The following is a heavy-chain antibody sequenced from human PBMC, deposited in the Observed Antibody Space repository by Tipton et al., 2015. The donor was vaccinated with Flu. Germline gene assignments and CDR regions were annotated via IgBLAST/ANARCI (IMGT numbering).Heavy chain of an antibody. CDR2: IYTSGNT. D-gene: IGHD3-10*01. V-gene: IGHV4-4*07. CDR1: GGSMTQDY. J-gene: IGHJ4*02. CDR3: ARASGSGTYVIFDY. Sequence: GLVKPSETLSLTCTVSGGSMTQDYWSWFRQPAGMGLEWVGRIYTSGNTNYNPSLKSRITLSLDTSKNQFSLRLSSVTAADTAVYYCARASGSGTYVIFDYWGQGTLVTVSS.